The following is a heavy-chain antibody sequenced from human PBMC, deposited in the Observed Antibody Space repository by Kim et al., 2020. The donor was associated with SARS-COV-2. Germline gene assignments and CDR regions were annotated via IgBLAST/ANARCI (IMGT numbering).Heavy chain of an antibody. Sequence: GGSLRLSCAASGFKFSDYSMSWVRQAPGKGLEWVSSIISISSYIYYADSVKGRFTISRDNAKNSLYLQMNSLRAEDTAVYYCARDLGSDNWGGYYYYGMDVWGQGTTVTVSS. D-gene: IGHD7-27*01. V-gene: IGHV3-21*01. CDR1: GFKFSDYS. CDR2: IISISSYI. J-gene: IGHJ6*02. CDR3: ARDLGSDNWGGYYYYGMDV.